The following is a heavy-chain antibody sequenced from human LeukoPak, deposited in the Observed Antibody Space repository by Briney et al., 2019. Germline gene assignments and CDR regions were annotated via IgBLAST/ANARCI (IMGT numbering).Heavy chain of an antibody. V-gene: IGHV5-51*01. J-gene: IGHJ3*02. Sequence: GESLKISCRTSGYIFSAYWIGWVRHMPGRGLEWMGIIYPSDSDIKYSPSFQGYVTISADKSINTAYLQWSSLKASDSAMYYCARQAYCSGDSCFSFLDPFDIWGQGTMVTVSS. CDR3: ARQAYCSGDSCFSFLDPFDI. D-gene: IGHD2-15*01. CDR1: GYIFSAYW. CDR2: IYPSDSDI.